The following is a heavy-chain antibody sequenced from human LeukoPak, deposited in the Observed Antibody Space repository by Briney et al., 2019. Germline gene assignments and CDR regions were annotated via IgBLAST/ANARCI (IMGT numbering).Heavy chain of an antibody. CDR3: AKGLHGGVGYGVDV. V-gene: IGHV3-23*01. CDR1: GFTFSNYA. J-gene: IGHJ6*02. Sequence: GGSLRLSCTPSGFTFSNYAMTWVRQAPGKGLEWVSSISGTGGRTYSADSVKGRFTISRDNSKNTLYLQMKNLRVEHTAVYYCAKGLHGGVGYGVDVWGQGTTVSVSS. D-gene: IGHD3-16*01. CDR2: ISGTGGRT.